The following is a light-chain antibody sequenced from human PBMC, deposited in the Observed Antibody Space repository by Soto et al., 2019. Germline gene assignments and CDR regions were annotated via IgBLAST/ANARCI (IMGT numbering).Light chain of an antibody. Sequence: EIVLTQSPGTLSLSPGERATLSCRASQSVSSSFLAWYQQKPGQAPRLHIYGASSRATGIPDRFSGSGSGTDFNLTISRLEPEDFAVYYCQQYGRSPWTLGQGTKVEIK. J-gene: IGKJ1*01. CDR1: QSVSSSF. CDR3: QQYGRSPWT. CDR2: GAS. V-gene: IGKV3-20*01.